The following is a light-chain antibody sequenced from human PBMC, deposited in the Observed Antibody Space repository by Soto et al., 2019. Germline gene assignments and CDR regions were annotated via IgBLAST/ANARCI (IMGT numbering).Light chain of an antibody. J-gene: IGKJ4*01. Sequence: EIVMTQSPATLSVSPGERATLSCRASQSVSSNLAWYQQKPGQAPRLLIYGASTRATGIPARFSGSGSGTEFTLTISSLQSEDFAVYYCKQNNNWPLTFGGGTKGEIK. V-gene: IGKV3-15*01. CDR3: KQNNNWPLT. CDR1: QSVSSN. CDR2: GAS.